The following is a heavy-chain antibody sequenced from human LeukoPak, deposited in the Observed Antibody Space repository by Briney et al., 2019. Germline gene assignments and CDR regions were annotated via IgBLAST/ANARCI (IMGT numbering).Heavy chain of an antibody. CDR1: GFTFSTYA. CDR2: FSDSGGTS. J-gene: IGHJ1*01. CDR3: AKVFVTGMSYLPH. D-gene: IGHD2-21*02. Sequence: GGSLRLSCAASGFTFSTYAMSRVRQAPGKGLEWVSGFSDSGGTSYYADSVKGRLTISRDNSKNTLYLQMNSLRAEDTAVYYCAKVFVTGMSYLPHWGQGTLVIVSS. V-gene: IGHV3-23*01.